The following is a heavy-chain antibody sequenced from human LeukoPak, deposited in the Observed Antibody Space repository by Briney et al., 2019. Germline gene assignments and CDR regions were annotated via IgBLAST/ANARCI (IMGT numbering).Heavy chain of an antibody. D-gene: IGHD2-2*03. CDR3: ARRPAGYCSSTSCHNWFDP. J-gene: IGHJ5*02. CDR1: GGSISSYY. Sequence: PSETLSLTCTVSGGSISSYYWGWIRQPPGKGLEWIGSIYYSGSTYYNPSLKSRVTISVDTSKNQFSLKLSSVTAADTAVYYCARRPAGYCSSTSCHNWFDPWGQGTLVTVSS. CDR2: IYYSGST. V-gene: IGHV4-39*01.